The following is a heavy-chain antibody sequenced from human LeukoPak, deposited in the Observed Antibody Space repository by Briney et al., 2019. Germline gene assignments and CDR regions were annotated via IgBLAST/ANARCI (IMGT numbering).Heavy chain of an antibody. V-gene: IGHV3-30*04. D-gene: IGHD3-10*01. CDR3: ARDRSAYGPNFYYALDV. J-gene: IGHJ6*02. CDR1: GFDFSYSA. Sequence: GGSLRLSCAASGFDFSYSAMHWVRQAPAEGLEWVAVISHDAKNTFYADSVKGRFTLSRDNSNNMVYLHMNSLRGDDTAVYYCARDRSAYGPNFYYALDVWGQGTTVTVS. CDR2: ISHDAKNT.